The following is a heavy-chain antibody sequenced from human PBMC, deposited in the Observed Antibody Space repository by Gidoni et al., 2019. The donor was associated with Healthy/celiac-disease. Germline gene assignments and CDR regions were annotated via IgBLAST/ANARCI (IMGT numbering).Heavy chain of an antibody. CDR1: GFTVNSNY. V-gene: IGHV3-53*02. D-gene: IGHD3-10*01. J-gene: IGHJ3*02. Sequence: EVQLVETGGGLIQPGGSLRLSCAASGFTVNSNYMSWVRQAPGKGLEWVSVIYSGGSTYYADSVKGRFTISRDKSKNTLYLQMNNLRTEDTAVYYCARDRVVWFGESREDTFDIWGQGTMVTVSS. CDR2: IYSGGST. CDR3: ARDRVVWFGESREDTFDI.